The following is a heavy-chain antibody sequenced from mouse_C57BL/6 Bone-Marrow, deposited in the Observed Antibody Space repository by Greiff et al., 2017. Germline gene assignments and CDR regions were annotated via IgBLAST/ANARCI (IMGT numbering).Heavy chain of an antibody. V-gene: IGHV1-15*01. CDR2: LDPDTGGT. D-gene: IGHD2-1*01. CDR3: TRSYYGNYVAWFAY. CDR1: GYTFTDYE. Sequence: VQLQQSGAELVRPGASVTLSCKASGYTFTDYEMHWVKQTPVHGLEWIGALDPDTGGTAYNQKFTGKAILTADKSSSTAYLELRSLTSEASAVYYCTRSYYGNYVAWFAYWGQGALVTVSA. J-gene: IGHJ3*01.